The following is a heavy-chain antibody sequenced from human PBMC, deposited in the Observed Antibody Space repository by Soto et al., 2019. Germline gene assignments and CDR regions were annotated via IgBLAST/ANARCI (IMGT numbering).Heavy chain of an antibody. D-gene: IGHD1-26*01. Sequence: QVQLVQSGAEVKKPGSSVKVSCKASGGTFSSYAISWVRQAPGQGLEWMGGIIPIFGTANYAQKFQGRVTITADESTRTAYMELSSLRSEDTAVYYCARERGAVGATRGYYFDYWGQGTLVTVSS. V-gene: IGHV1-69*01. CDR3: ARERGAVGATRGYYFDY. CDR2: IIPIFGTA. CDR1: GGTFSSYA. J-gene: IGHJ4*02.